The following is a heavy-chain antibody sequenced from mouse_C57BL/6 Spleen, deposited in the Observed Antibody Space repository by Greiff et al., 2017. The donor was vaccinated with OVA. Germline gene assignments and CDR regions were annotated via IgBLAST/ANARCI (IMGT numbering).Heavy chain of an antibody. CDR3: ARYYYPPYYFDY. J-gene: IGHJ2*01. CDR2: IYPGSGST. Sequence: QVQLQQPGAELVKPGASVKMSCKASGYTFTSYWITWVKQRPGQGLEWIGDIYPGSGSTNYNEKFKSKATLTVDTSSSTAYMQLSSLTSEDSAVYYCARYYYPPYYFDYWGQGTTLTVSS. CDR1: GYTFTSYW. V-gene: IGHV1-55*01. D-gene: IGHD1-1*01.